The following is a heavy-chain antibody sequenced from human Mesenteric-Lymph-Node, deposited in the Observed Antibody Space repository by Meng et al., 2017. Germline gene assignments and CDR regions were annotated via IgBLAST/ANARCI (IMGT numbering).Heavy chain of an antibody. CDR3: ARDLSGSYYYYYGMDV. CDR2: IYRSGNT. V-gene: IGHV4-38-2*02. D-gene: IGHD1-26*01. J-gene: IGHJ6*02. Sequence: ESLKISCTVSGYSISSGYYWGWIRQPQGKGLEWIGSIYRSGNTYYNPSLKSRVTISVDTSKNQFSLKLSSVTAADTAVYYCARDLSGSYYYYYGMDVWGQGTTVTVSS. CDR1: GYSISSGYY.